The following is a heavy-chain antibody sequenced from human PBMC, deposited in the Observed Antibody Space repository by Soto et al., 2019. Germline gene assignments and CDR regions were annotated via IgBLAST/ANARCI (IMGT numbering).Heavy chain of an antibody. V-gene: IGHV4-61*01. D-gene: IGHD3-22*01. Sequence: PSETLSLTCTVSGGSVSSGSYYWSWIRQPPGKGLEWIGYIYYSGSTNYNPSLKSRVTISVDTSKNQFSLKLSSVTAADTAVYYCARFYDSSGYYIDYWGQGTLVTVS. CDR1: GGSVSSGSYY. J-gene: IGHJ4*02. CDR3: ARFYDSSGYYIDY. CDR2: IYYSGST.